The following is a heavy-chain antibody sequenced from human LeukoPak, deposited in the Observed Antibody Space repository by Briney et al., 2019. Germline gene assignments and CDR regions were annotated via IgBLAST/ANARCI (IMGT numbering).Heavy chain of an antibody. J-gene: IGHJ4*02. CDR3: TRSPYSSSWTFEY. D-gene: IGHD6-13*01. V-gene: IGHV3-74*01. CDR1: GFTFSGYW. Sequence: GGSLRLSCAASGFTFSGYWIHWVRQAPVKGLEWVSRVNSDGSRTDYADSVKGRFTISRDNAKNTLFLHMHSLRPEDTAVYYCTRSPYSSSWTFEYWGQGTLVSVPS. CDR2: VNSDGSRT.